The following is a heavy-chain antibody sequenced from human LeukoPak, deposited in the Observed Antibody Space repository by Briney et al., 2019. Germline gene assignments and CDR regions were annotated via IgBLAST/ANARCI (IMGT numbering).Heavy chain of an antibody. J-gene: IGHJ3*02. CDR2: ISGSGGST. V-gene: IGHV3-23*01. CDR1: GFTFDDYA. Sequence: PGGSLRLSCAASGFTFDDYAMHWVRQAPGKGLEWVSAISGSGGSTYYADSVKGRFTISRDNSKNTLYLQMNSLRAEDTAVYYCAKDVEMATRHDAFDIWGQGTMVTVSS. D-gene: IGHD5-24*01. CDR3: AKDVEMATRHDAFDI.